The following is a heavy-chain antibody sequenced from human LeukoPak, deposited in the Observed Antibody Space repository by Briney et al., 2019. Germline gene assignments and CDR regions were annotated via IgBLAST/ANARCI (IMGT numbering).Heavy chain of an antibody. Sequence: PGGSLRLSCAASGFNFNHAWMSWVRQAPGKGLEWVGRIKSKNDGGTTDFAALVKGRFTISRDDSKRMVFLEMNSLKTEDTAVYYCVGRPWNFDYWGQGTLVTVSS. D-gene: IGHD1-1*01. J-gene: IGHJ4*02. CDR3: VGRPWNFDY. CDR1: GFNFNHAW. CDR2: IKSKNDGGTT. V-gene: IGHV3-15*01.